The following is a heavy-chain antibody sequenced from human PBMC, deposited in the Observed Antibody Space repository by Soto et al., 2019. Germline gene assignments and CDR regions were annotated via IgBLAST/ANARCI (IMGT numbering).Heavy chain of an antibody. Sequence: ASVKVSCKASGGTFSSYAISWVRQAPGQGLEWMGGIIPIFGTANYAQKFQGRVTITADESTSTAYMELSGLRSEDTAVYYCARGPAYDSSGYSDYWGQGTLVTVSS. J-gene: IGHJ4*02. D-gene: IGHD3-22*01. CDR2: IIPIFGTA. CDR1: GGTFSSYA. CDR3: ARGPAYDSSGYSDY. V-gene: IGHV1-69*13.